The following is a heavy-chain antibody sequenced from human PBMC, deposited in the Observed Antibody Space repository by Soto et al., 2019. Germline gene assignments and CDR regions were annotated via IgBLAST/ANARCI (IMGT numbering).Heavy chain of an antibody. CDR1: GFTFSSYA. D-gene: IGHD5-12*01. CDR3: ARNILGDGGYGGY. V-gene: IGHV3-23*01. J-gene: IGHJ4*02. CDR2: ISGSGGTR. Sequence: EVQLSEYGGGLVQPGGSLRLSCAASGFTFSSYAMSWVRQAPGKGLEWVSAISGSGGTRYYADSVKGQFTISRDNSKNTLYLQMNSLRAEDTAVYYCARNILGDGGYGGYWGQGTLVTVSS.